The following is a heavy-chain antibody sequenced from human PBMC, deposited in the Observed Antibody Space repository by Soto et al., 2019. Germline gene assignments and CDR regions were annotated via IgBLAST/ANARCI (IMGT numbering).Heavy chain of an antibody. V-gene: IGHV1-2*02. CDR2: INPNNGGT. CDR1: GYTFTDYY. D-gene: IGHD6-19*01. Sequence: QVQLVQSGAEVKKPGASVKVSCKASGYTFTDYYMHWVRQAPGQGLEWMGWINPNNGGTNYAQKFQGRVTITRDESNSGAYSELNRVRSDDTAVYYCASDQSPSRGWPSMDGWGQGTTVTVSS. J-gene: IGHJ6*02. CDR3: ASDQSPSRGWPSMDG.